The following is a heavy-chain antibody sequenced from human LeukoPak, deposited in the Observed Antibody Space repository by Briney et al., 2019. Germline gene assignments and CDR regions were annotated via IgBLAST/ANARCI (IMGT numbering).Heavy chain of an antibody. D-gene: IGHD6-19*01. CDR1: GFTFSSYA. Sequence: PGGSLRLSCAASGFTFSSYAMTWVRQAPGKGLEWVSAISAGGGSTYYADSVKGRFTISRDNSKNTLYLQLNSLRAEDTAVYYCAKAGGWTNYFDYWGQGNLVTVSS. CDR3: AKAGGWTNYFDY. CDR2: ISAGGGST. V-gene: IGHV3-23*01. J-gene: IGHJ4*02.